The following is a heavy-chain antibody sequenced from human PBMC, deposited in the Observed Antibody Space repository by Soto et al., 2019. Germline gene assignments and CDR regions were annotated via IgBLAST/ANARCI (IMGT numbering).Heavy chain of an antibody. V-gene: IGHV3-33*05. D-gene: IGHD6-19*01. J-gene: IGHJ4*02. CDR3: GMSRGWYTIHS. Sequence: QVQLVESGGGVVQPGRSLRLSCVASGVSLSTYGMHWVRQAPGKGLEWIGDMSHSGPTNYSPSLKSRVTLSVDTSKNQFSLELKSVTAADTAVYFCGMSRGWYTIHSWGQGTLVTVSS. CDR2: MSHSGPTN. CDR1: GVSLSTYG.